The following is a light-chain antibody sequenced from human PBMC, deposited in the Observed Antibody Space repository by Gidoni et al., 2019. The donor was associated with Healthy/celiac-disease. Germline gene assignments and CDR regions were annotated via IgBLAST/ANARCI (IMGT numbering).Light chain of an antibody. J-gene: IGKJ1*01. Sequence: EIVMTLSPATLSVSPGERATLSCRASQSVSSNLAWYQQKPGQSPRLLLYGASTRATGIPDRFSGSGSGTEVTLTISSLQSEDFAVYYCQQYNNWPRTFGEGTKVEIK. CDR1: QSVSSN. CDR2: GAS. CDR3: QQYNNWPRT. V-gene: IGKV3-15*01.